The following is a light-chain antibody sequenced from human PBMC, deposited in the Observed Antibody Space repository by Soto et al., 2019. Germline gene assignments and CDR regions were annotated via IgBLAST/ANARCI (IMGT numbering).Light chain of an antibody. CDR1: SSDVGGYNY. J-gene: IGLJ1*01. CDR2: DVS. Sequence: QSALSQPASASASPGQSSTLSGTGNSSDVGGYNYVSWYQQHTGKAPKLMIYDVSNRPSGVSDRFSGSKSGNTASLTISGLQADDEADYYCSSYTSSSTLVYVFGSGTKVTVL. CDR3: SSYTSSSTLVYV. V-gene: IGLV2-14*01.